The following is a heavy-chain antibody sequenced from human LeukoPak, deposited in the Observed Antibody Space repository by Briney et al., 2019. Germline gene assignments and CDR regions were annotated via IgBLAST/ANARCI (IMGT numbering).Heavy chain of an antibody. CDR1: GFTFSSYG. V-gene: IGHV3-23*01. CDR2: ISGSGGST. D-gene: IGHD3-22*01. J-gene: IGHJ3*02. Sequence: GGTLLLPCAAAGFTFSSYGMSWGRQAPGEGLEWVSAISGSGGSTYYAASVKGRFTISRDNSKNTLYLQMNSLRAEDTAVYSCAKDGYDSSGYYYVAAFDIWGQGTMVTVSS. CDR3: AKDGYDSSGYYYVAAFDI.